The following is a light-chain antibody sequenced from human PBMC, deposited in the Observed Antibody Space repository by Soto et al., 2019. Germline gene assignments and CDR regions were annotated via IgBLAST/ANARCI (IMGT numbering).Light chain of an antibody. J-gene: IGLJ2*01. CDR3: SSFAGSGTLVV. CDR2: EDT. Sequence: QSVLTQPASVSGSPGQSMTISCTGTKTDIGNYNLVSWYQRHPDKAPKLIIYEDTKRPSGISNRFSASKSGTTASLTISGLQAEDEADYHCSSFAGSGTLVVFGGGTKLTVL. CDR1: KTDIGNYNL. V-gene: IGLV2-23*01.